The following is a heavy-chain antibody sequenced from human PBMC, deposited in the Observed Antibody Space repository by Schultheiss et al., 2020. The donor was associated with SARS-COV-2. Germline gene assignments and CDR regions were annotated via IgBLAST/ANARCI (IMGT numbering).Heavy chain of an antibody. D-gene: IGHD4-17*01. CDR2: ISGYNGDT. J-gene: IGHJ6*02. V-gene: IGHV1-18*01. Sequence: ASVKVSCKASGGTFSSYAISWVRQAPGQGLEWMGWISGYNGDTNYAQNLQGRVTMTRDTSITTAYMELSRLTPDDTAVYYCARGVLLSDYPLLDLWGQGTTVTVSS. CDR3: ARGVLLSDYPLLDL. CDR1: GGTFSSYA.